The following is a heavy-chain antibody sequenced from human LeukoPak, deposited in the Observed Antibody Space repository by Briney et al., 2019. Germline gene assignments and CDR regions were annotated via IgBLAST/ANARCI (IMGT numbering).Heavy chain of an antibody. CDR3: ARATGWGILTGYYRTFDY. CDR2: IYYSGST. Sequence: SETLSLTCTVSGGSISSGDYYWSWIRQPPGKGLEWIGYIYYSGSTYYNPSLKSRVTISVDTSKNQFSLKLSSVTAADTAVYYCARATGWGILTGYYRTFDYWGQGTLVTVSS. CDR1: GGSISSGDYY. J-gene: IGHJ4*02. V-gene: IGHV4-30-4*01. D-gene: IGHD3-9*01.